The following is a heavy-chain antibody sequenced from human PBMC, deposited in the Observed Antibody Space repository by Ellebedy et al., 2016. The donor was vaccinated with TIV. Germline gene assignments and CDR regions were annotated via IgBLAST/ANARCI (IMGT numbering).Heavy chain of an antibody. J-gene: IGHJ4*02. CDR3: AKDPHGGYSVFHY. D-gene: IGHD4-23*01. CDR1: GFTFSSYG. Sequence: GESLKISXAASGFTFSSYGMTWVRQAPGKGLEWVSLISTSGDTTYYADSVKGRFTISRDNSKNTLYLQMNSLRAEDTAVYYCAKDPHGGYSVFHYWGQGTLVTVSP. CDR2: ISTSGDTT. V-gene: IGHV3-23*01.